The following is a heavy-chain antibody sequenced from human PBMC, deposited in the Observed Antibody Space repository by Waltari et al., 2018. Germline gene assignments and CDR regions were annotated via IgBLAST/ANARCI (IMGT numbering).Heavy chain of an antibody. CDR1: GGSFSGYQ. J-gene: IGHJ4*02. D-gene: IGHD3-3*01. Sequence: QVQLQQWGAGLLKPAETLSLTCAVSGGSFSGYQWTWIRQTPGKGLEWIGHINYNGGTNYSPSLESRVNISIDTSNRQFSLRLNSLTAADTAVYYCARGGIGVQFLEWLPGDFDNWGQGTLVTVSS. CDR2: INYNGGT. V-gene: IGHV4-34*01. CDR3: ARGGIGVQFLEWLPGDFDN.